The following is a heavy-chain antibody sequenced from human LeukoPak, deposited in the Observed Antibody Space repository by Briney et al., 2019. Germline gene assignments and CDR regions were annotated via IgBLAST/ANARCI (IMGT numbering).Heavy chain of an antibody. D-gene: IGHD2-2*01. Sequence: GASVKVSCKASAYTFTDYYVHWVRQAPGQRLEWMGWINAGNGNTRYSQKFQGGVTITRDTSASTAYMELSSLRSEDTAVYYCARSILVVPVASHYNYGVDVWGQGTTVTVSS. CDR2: INAGNGNT. J-gene: IGHJ6*02. V-gene: IGHV1-3*01. CDR1: AYTFTDYY. CDR3: ARSILVVPVASHYNYGVDV.